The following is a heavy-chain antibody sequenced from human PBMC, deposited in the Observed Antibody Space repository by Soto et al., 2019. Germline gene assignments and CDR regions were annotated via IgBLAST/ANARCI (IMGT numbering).Heavy chain of an antibody. J-gene: IGHJ5*02. CDR3: ARDMVRGVLNWFDP. V-gene: IGHV4-59*01. D-gene: IGHD3-10*01. CDR2: IYYSGST. CDR1: GGSISSYY. Sequence: PSETLSLTCTVSGGSISSYYWSWIRQPPGKGLERIGYIYYSGSTNYSPSLKSRVTISVDTSKNQFSLKLSSVTAADTAVYYCARDMVRGVLNWFDPWGQGTLVTVSS.